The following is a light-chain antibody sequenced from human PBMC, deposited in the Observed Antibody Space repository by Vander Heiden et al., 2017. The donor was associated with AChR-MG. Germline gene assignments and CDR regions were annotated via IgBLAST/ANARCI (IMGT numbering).Light chain of an antibody. CDR3: NSRDSSGNPVV. Sequence: SSELTQDPAVSVALGQTVRITCKRDSLRSYYASWYQQKPGQAPVLVIYGKNNRPSGIPDRFSGSSSGNTASLTITGAQAEDEADYYCNSRDSSGNPVVFDGGTKLTVL. CDR2: GKN. CDR1: SLRSYY. J-gene: IGLJ2*01. V-gene: IGLV3-19*01.